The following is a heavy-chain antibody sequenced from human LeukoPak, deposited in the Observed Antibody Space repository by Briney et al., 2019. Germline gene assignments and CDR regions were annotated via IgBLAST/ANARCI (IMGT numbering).Heavy chain of an antibody. CDR2: LNSDGSDT. J-gene: IGHJ4*02. D-gene: IGHD1-26*01. V-gene: IGHV3-74*01. CDR3: GRSPAWELRPFDY. Sequence: GGSLRLSCAASGFTFSSYWMHWVRQAPGKGLVWVSRLNSDGSDTTYADSAKGRFSISRDNAKNTLHLHMNSLRAEDTAVYCDGRSPAWELRPFDYWGQGTLVTVSS. CDR1: GFTFSSYW.